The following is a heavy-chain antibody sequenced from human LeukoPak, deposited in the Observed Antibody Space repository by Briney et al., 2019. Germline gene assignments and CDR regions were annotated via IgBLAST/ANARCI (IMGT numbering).Heavy chain of an antibody. CDR3: AKDLLETSGTSSKGLDY. Sequence: GGSLRLSCAASGFSFSTYGMHWVRQAPGKGLEWVAVTSYDGSNIYYADSVRGRFTISRDNFKNTLFLQMNSQRGEDTAVYHCAKDLLETSGTSSKGLDYWGQGTLVTVSS. D-gene: IGHD3-10*01. J-gene: IGHJ4*02. V-gene: IGHV3-30*18. CDR2: TSYDGSNI. CDR1: GFSFSTYG.